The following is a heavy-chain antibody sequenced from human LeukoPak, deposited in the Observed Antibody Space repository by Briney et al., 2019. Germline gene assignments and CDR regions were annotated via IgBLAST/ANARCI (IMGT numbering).Heavy chain of an antibody. D-gene: IGHD5-12*01. CDR2: IYYSGST. V-gene: IGHV4-59*01. J-gene: IGHJ6*03. CDR1: GGSISSYY. CDR3: ARSAPLRSYYYYYHMDV. Sequence: ASETLSLTCTVSGGSISSYYWSWIRQPPGKGLEWIGYIYYSGSTNYNPSLKSRVTISVDTSKNQFSLKLSSVTAADTAVYYCARSAPLRSYYYYYHMDVWGKGTTVTVSS.